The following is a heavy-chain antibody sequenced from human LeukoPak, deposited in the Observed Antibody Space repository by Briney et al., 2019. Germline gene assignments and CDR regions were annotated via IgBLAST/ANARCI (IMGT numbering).Heavy chain of an antibody. CDR2: INHSGST. J-gene: IGHJ4*02. CDR1: GGSFSGYY. V-gene: IGHV4-34*01. D-gene: IGHD6-19*01. CDR3: ARGELQYSSGRYAVRVLDY. Sequence: PSEILFLTCAVYGGSFSGYYWSWIRQPPGKGLEWIGEINHSGSTNYNPSLKSRVIISVDTSKNQFSLKVTSVTAADTAVYYCARGELQYSSGRYAVRVLDYWGQGTLVTVSS.